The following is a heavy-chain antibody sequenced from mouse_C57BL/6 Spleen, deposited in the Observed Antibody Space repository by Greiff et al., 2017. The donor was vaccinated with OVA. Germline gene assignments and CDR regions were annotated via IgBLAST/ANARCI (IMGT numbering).Heavy chain of an antibody. Sequence: EVHLVESGGGLVKPGGSLKLSCAASGFTFSDYGMHWVRQAPEKGLEWVAYISSGSSNIYYADTVKGRFTISRDNAKNTLFLQMTSLRSEDTAMYYCARAHSYWYFDVWGTGTTVTVSS. V-gene: IGHV5-17*01. CDR2: ISSGSSNI. J-gene: IGHJ1*03. CDR3: ARAHSYWYFDV. CDR1: GFTFSDYG.